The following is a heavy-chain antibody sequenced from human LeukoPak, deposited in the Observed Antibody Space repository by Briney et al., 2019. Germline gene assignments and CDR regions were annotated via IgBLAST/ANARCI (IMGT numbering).Heavy chain of an antibody. CDR3: ARRRNYYYYMDV. V-gene: IGHV4-34*01. J-gene: IGHJ6*03. CDR1: SGSFSGYY. CDR2: INHSGST. Sequence: SETLSLTCAVYSGSFSGYYWSWIRQPPGKGLEWIGEINHSGSTNYNPSLKSRVTISVDTSKNQFSLKLSSVTAADTAVYYCARRRNYYYYMDVWGKGTTVTVSS.